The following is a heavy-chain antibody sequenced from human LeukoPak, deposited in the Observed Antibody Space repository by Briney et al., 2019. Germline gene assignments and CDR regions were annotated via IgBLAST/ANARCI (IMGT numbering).Heavy chain of an antibody. V-gene: IGHV3-30*18. Sequence: GRSLRLSCAASGFTFSSYGMQWVRQAPGKGLEWVAVIPYDGSNKYYADCVKGRFTISRDNSKNTLYLQMNSLRAEDTAVYYCAKVHSGYDDYYYMDVWGKGTTVTVSS. D-gene: IGHD5-12*01. CDR3: AKVHSGYDDYYYMDV. CDR1: GFTFSSYG. J-gene: IGHJ6*03. CDR2: IPYDGSNK.